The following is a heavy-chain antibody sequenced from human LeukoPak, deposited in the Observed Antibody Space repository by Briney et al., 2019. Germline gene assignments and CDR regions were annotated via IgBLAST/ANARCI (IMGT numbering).Heavy chain of an antibody. CDR3: AKQARRYDILTGYYKNYFDY. CDR2: IWYDGSNK. V-gene: IGHV3-33*06. CDR1: GFTFSSYG. Sequence: GGSLRLSCAASGFTFSSYGMHWVRQAPGKGLEWVAVIWYDGSNKYYADSVKGRFTISRDNSKNTLYLQMNSLRAEDTAVYYCAKQARRYDILTGYYKNYFDYWGQGTLATVSS. J-gene: IGHJ4*02. D-gene: IGHD3-9*01.